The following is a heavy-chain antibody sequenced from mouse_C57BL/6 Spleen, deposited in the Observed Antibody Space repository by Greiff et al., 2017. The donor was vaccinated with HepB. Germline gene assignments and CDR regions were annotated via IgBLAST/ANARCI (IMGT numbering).Heavy chain of an antibody. J-gene: IGHJ4*01. CDR2: ISNLAYSI. CDR3: ARHDYYGSSLYAMDY. D-gene: IGHD1-1*01. Sequence: EVQRVESGGGLVQPGGSLKLSCAASGFTFSDYGMAWVRQAPRKGPEWVAFISNLAYSIYYADTVTGRFTISRENAKNTLYLEMSSLRSEDTAMYYCARHDYYGSSLYAMDYWGQGTSVTVSS. CDR1: GFTFSDYG. V-gene: IGHV5-15*01.